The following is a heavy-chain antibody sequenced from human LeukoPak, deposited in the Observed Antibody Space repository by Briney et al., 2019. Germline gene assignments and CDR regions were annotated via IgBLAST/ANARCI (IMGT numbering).Heavy chain of an antibody. Sequence: ASVKVSCKASGYTFTGYYMHWVRQAPGQGLEWMGWINPNSGGTNYAQKFQGRVTMTRDTSTSTAYMELSRLRSDDTAVYYCARGGDTSSSWPVNFDYWGQGTLVTVSS. CDR2: INPNSGGT. D-gene: IGHD6-13*01. V-gene: IGHV1-2*02. J-gene: IGHJ4*02. CDR1: GYTFTGYY. CDR3: ARGGDTSSSWPVNFDY.